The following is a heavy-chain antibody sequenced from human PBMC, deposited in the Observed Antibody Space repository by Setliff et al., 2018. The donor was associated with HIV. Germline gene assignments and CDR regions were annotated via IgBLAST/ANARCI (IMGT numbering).Heavy chain of an antibody. CDR2: IRYDESLT. V-gene: IGHV3-30*02. CDR1: GFTFSSYV. Sequence: RLSCAASGFTFSSYVMHWVRQAPGKGLEWVAFIRYDESLTHYADSVEGRFTVTRDNPKNTLYLQMSSLRPEDTAVYYCAKVGQQLADWYFDLWGRGTLVTVSS. J-gene: IGHJ2*01. CDR3: AKVGQQLADWYFDL. D-gene: IGHD6-13*01.